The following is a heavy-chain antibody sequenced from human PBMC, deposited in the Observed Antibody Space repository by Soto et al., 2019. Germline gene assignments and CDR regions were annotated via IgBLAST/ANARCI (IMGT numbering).Heavy chain of an antibody. CDR2: ISSTTNYI. J-gene: IGHJ4*02. Sequence: PGGSLRLSCAASGFTYTRYSMNWVRQAPGKGLEWVSSISSTTNYIYYADSVKGRFTISRDRSKNTLYLQMSSLRAEDTALYYCAKNQERELPRVIDFWGQGTLVTVSS. CDR1: GFTYTRYS. D-gene: IGHD1-7*01. V-gene: IGHV3-21*04. CDR3: AKNQERELPRVIDF.